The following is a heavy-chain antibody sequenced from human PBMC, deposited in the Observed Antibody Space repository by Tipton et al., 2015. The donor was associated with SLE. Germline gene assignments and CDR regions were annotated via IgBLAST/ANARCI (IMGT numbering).Heavy chain of an antibody. CDR1: GFTFSSYE. CDR3: TTVILDSSGCYFDY. D-gene: IGHD3-22*01. J-gene: IGHJ4*02. CDR2: ISSSGSTI. V-gene: IGHV3-48*03. Sequence: SLRLSCAASGFTFSSYEMNWVRQAPGKGLEWVSYISSSGSTIYYADSVKGRFTISRDNAKNSLYLQMNSLKTEDTAVYYCTTVILDSSGCYFDYWGQGTLVTVSS.